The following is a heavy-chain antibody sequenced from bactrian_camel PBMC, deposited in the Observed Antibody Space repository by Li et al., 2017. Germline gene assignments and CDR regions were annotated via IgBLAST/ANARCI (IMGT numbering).Heavy chain of an antibody. CDR2: IDSDGST. CDR3: AANVAGTDLTAFDY. CDR1: GYTSSDFC. J-gene: IGHJ6*01. V-gene: IGHV3S6*01. D-gene: IGHD6*01. Sequence: HVQLVESGGGSVQAGGSLTLSCAVSGYTSSDFCMDWFRQAPGKEREGVARIDSDGSTAYGDSVKGRFTISKDNAKNTLYLQLNSLKTEDTAMYYCAANVAGTDLTAFDYWGQGTQVTVS.